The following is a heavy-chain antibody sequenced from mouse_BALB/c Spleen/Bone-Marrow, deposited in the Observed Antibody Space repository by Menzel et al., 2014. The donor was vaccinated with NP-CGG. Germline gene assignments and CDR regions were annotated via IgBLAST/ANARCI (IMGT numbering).Heavy chain of an antibody. CDR3: ARSPYGNHFDY. CDR2: INSNGGST. V-gene: IGHV5-6-2*01. CDR1: GFTFSSYY. Sequence: DVQLQESGGGLVKLGGSLKLSCAASGFTFSSYYMSWVRQTPEKRLELVAAINSNGGSTYYPDTVKGRFTISRDNAKNTLHLQMSSLKSEDTALYYCARSPYGNHFDYWGQGTTLTVSS. J-gene: IGHJ2*01. D-gene: IGHD2-10*02.